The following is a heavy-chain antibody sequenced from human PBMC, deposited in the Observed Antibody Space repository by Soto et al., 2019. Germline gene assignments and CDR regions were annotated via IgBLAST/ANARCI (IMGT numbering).Heavy chain of an antibody. Sequence: PXESLWLTGSVPGPALSSNSHYWGSSRQPPGKGLEGIGTIYYTGSAYYNPSLKSRVTISVDTSKNQFSLKLSSVTATDTAVYYCARIGISVAKSWGGHWYFDLWGRGTLVTVSS. CDR2: IYYTGSA. D-gene: IGHD6-19*01. CDR3: ARIGISVAKSWGGHWYFDL. J-gene: IGHJ2*01. V-gene: IGHV4-39*01. CDR1: GPALSSNSHY.